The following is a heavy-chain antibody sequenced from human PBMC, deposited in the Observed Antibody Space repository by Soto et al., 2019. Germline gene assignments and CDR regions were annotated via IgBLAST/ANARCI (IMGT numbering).Heavy chain of an antibody. Sequence: GGSLRLSCAASGFTFSSYSMNWVRQAPGKGLEWVSYISSSSSTIYYADSVKGRFTISRDNAKNSLYLQMNSLGAEDTAVYYCARDRVRQEVYYYYMDVWGKGTTVTVSS. CDR3: ARDRVRQEVYYYYMDV. CDR1: GFTFSSYS. D-gene: IGHD1-1*01. CDR2: ISSSSSTI. V-gene: IGHV3-48*01. J-gene: IGHJ6*03.